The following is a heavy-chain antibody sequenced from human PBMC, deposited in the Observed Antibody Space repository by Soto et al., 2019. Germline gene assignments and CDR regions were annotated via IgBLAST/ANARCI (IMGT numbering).Heavy chain of an antibody. V-gene: IGHV5-51*01. CDR1: GYSFSSYC. CDR3: ARSKRGAYSSGWYSLSGYYNYGIDV. CDR2: IYPGDSDT. D-gene: IGHD6-19*01. J-gene: IGHJ6*02. Sequence: GESLKISCKSSGYSFSSYCIGWVRQMPGKGLKWMGIIYPGDSDTKYSPSVQGQVTISADRSISTAYLQWTSLKASDTAMYYCARSKRGAYSSGWYSLSGYYNYGIDVWGQGTKDTVSS.